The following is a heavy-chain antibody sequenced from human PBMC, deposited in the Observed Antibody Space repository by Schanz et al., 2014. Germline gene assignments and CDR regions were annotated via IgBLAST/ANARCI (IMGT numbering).Heavy chain of an antibody. V-gene: IGHV1-46*03. CDR3: GRGYSRSYIDV. Sequence: QVQLLQSGAEVKKPGASMKVSCKASGYTFTTYYMLWVRQAPGQGLEWMGIINPSGGSTRYGQKCQVRITVTTDTSTSTVYLELSSLRSDGTAVYYSGRGYSRSYIDVWGQGTLITVSS. CDR2: INPSGGST. D-gene: IGHD5-12*01. CDR1: GYTFTTYY. J-gene: IGHJ4*02.